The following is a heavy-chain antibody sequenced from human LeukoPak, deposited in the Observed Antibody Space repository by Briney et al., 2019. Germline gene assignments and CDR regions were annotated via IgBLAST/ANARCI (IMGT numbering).Heavy chain of an antibody. V-gene: IGHV4-30-2*01. D-gene: IGHD1-7*01. Sequence: SETLSLTCTVSGGSISSGGYYWSWIRQPPGKGLEWIGYIYHSGSTYYNPSLKSRVAISVDRSKNQFSLKLSSVTAADTAVYYCARDGITGTTVNTLWGQGTLVTVSS. CDR3: ARDGITGTTVNTL. CDR2: IYHSGST. J-gene: IGHJ4*02. CDR1: GGSISSGGYY.